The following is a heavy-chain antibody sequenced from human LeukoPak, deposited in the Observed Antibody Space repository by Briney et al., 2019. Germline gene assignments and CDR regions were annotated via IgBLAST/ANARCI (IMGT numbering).Heavy chain of an antibody. CDR3: ARGGNPIYYYYLDV. D-gene: IGHD1-1*01. J-gene: IGHJ6*03. Sequence: GSLRLSCAASGFTFSSYAMSWVRQAPGKGLEWVAVISYGGNNEDYADSVKGRFTISRDNSKNTLYLQMNSLRAEDTAVYHCARGGNPIYYYYLDVWGKGTTVTVSS. CDR2: ISYGGNNE. V-gene: IGHV3-30-3*01. CDR1: GFTFSSYA.